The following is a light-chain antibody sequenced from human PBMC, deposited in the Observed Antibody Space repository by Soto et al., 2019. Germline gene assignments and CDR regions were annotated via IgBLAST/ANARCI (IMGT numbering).Light chain of an antibody. CDR2: EVS. Sequence: QSVLTQPASVSWSPGQSITISCTGTSSDVGGYNYVSGYQQHPGKAPKLMIYEVSNRPSGVSNRSSGSKSGNTASLTIYGLQAEDEADYYCSSYTSSSTYVFGTGTKVTVL. J-gene: IGLJ1*01. V-gene: IGLV2-14*01. CDR3: SSYTSSSTYV. CDR1: SSDVGGYNY.